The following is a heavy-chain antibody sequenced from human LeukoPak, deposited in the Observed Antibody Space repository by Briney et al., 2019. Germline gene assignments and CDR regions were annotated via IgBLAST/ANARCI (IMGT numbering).Heavy chain of an antibody. CDR1: GGTFSSYA. Sequence: SVKVSCKASGGTFSSYAISWVRQAPGQGLEWMGGIIPIFGTANYAQKFQGRVTITADKSTSTAYMELSSLRSEDTAVYYCASVGYCSGGSCYHYFDCWGQGTLVTVSS. D-gene: IGHD2-15*01. CDR2: IIPIFGTA. V-gene: IGHV1-69*06. CDR3: ASVGYCSGGSCYHYFDC. J-gene: IGHJ4*02.